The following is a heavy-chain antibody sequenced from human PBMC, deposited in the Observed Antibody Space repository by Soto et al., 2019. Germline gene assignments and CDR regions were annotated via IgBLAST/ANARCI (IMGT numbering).Heavy chain of an antibody. D-gene: IGHD1-1*01. J-gene: IGHJ4*02. V-gene: IGHV3-30-3*01. CDR2: ISYDGSNK. CDR3: ARDPRRWNDDY. CDR1: GFTFSSYA. Sequence: QVQLVESGGGVVQPGRSLRLSCAASGFTFSSYAMHWVRQAPGKGLEWVAVISYDGSNKYYADSVKGRFTISRDNSKNTLYLQMNSLRAEDTAVYYCARDPRRWNDDYCGQGTLVTVSS.